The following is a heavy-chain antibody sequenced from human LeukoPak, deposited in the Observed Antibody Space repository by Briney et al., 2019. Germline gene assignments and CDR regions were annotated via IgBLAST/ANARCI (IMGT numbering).Heavy chain of an antibody. CDR2: ISYDGSNE. CDR1: GFTFSNYG. CDR3: AKGGQQVVRWSFKP. V-gene: IGHV3-30*18. Sequence: PGRSLRLSYAASGFTFSNYGMHWVRQAPGKGLEWVAVISYDGSNEYYADSVKGRFTISRDNPKNTLYLQMNSLRAEDTAVYYSAKGGQQVVRWSFKPWGQGTLVTVSS. J-gene: IGHJ1*01. D-gene: IGHD6-13*01.